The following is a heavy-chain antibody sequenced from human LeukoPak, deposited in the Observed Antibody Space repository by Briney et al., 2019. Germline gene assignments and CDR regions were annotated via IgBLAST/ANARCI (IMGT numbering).Heavy chain of an antibody. CDR3: ARVPQYYYDSSGYYFGY. CDR1: GYTFTGYY. V-gene: IGHV1-2*06. CDR2: INPNSGGT. J-gene: IGHJ4*02. D-gene: IGHD3-22*01. Sequence: ASVKVSCKASGYTFTGYYMHWVRQAPGQGLEWMGRINPNSGGTNYAQKFQGRVTMTRDTSISTAYMELSRLRSDDTAVYYCARVPQYYYDSSGYYFGYWGQGTLVTVSS.